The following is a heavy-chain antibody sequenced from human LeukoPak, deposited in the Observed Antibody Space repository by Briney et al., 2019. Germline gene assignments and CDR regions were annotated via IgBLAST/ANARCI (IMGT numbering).Heavy chain of an antibody. V-gene: IGHV4-39*01. D-gene: IGHD6-19*01. CDR1: GGSISSDSYY. Sequence: SETLSLTCTVSGGSISSDSYYWGWIRQSPGKGLEWIGSIYYSGSTYYNPSLKSRVTLSADTSKSQVSLKLSSVTAADTAMYNCANIAMDGTGSEYLQNWGQGTLVTVSS. CDR2: IYYSGST. CDR3: ANIAMDGTGSEYLQN. J-gene: IGHJ1*01.